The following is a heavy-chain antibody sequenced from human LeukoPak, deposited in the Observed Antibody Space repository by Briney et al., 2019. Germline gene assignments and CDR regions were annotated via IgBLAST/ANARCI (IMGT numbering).Heavy chain of an antibody. Sequence: SETLSLTCTVSGGSISSTNYYWGWIRQPPGKGLEWIGSIYSDVTYYNPSLKSRIAMSVDTSKNQFSLSLRSVTATDTAVYYCARHYYAGSGTYRPFDYWGQGTLVTVAS. CDR2: IYSDVT. CDR1: GGSISSTNYY. J-gene: IGHJ4*02. D-gene: IGHD3-10*01. CDR3: ARHYYAGSGTYRPFDY. V-gene: IGHV4-39*01.